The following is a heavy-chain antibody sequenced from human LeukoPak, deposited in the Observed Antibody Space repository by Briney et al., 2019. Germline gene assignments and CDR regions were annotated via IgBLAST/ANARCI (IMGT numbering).Heavy chain of an antibody. V-gene: IGHV3-23*01. CDR1: GFTFSSYA. Sequence: GGSLRLSCVASGFTFSSYAMSWVRQAPGKGLEWVSAISGSGGSTYYADSVKGRFTISRDNSKNTLYLQMNSLRDEDTAVYYCAKGPYSSTCRYYFDYWGQGTLVTVSS. J-gene: IGHJ4*02. CDR2: ISGSGGST. D-gene: IGHD6-6*01. CDR3: AKGPYSSTCRYYFDY.